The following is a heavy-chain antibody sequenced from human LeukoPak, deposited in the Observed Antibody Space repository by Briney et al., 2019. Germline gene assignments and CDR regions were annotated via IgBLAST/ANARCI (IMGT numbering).Heavy chain of an antibody. J-gene: IGHJ4*02. CDR2: IIPILGIA. CDR3: ASPPRLNYYDSSGYHY. CDR1: GYTFTSYA. Sequence: SVKVSCKASGYTFTSYAIHWVRQAPGQRLEWMGLIIPILGIANYAQKFQGRVTITADKSTSTAYMELSSLRSEDTAVYYCASPPRLNYYDSSGYHYWGQGTLVTVSS. D-gene: IGHD3-22*01. V-gene: IGHV1-69*10.